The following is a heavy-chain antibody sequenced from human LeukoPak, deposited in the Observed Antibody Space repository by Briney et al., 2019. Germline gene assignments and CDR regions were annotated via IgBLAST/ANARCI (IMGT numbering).Heavy chain of an antibody. CDR1: GFIFSAYI. CDR2: IRSDGSST. CDR3: TRRYGGHSGWAGYHDS. D-gene: IGHD6-19*01. J-gene: IGHJ4*02. Sequence: GGSLRLSCVASGFIFSAYIMHWVRQAPGKGLEYVSAIRSDGSSTFYPNSVKGRFTISRDNSKSTLYLQMGSLRAEDTAVYYCTRRYGGHSGWAGYHDSWGQGTLVTVSS. V-gene: IGHV3-64*01.